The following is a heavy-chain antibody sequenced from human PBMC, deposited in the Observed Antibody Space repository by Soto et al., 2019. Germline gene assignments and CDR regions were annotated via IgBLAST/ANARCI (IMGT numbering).Heavy chain of an antibody. V-gene: IGHV3-33*01. D-gene: IGHD2-21*01. CDR2: IWHNGSNK. J-gene: IGHJ2*01. CDR1: GFTFSNDA. CDR3: ARQAVITLYWYFDL. Sequence: GGSLRLSCAASGFTFSNDAMHWVRQAPGKGLEWVATIWHNGSNKKYADSWKGRFTISRDNSKSTLSLQMDSVRAEDTAVYYCARQAVITLYWYFDLWGRGILVTVSS.